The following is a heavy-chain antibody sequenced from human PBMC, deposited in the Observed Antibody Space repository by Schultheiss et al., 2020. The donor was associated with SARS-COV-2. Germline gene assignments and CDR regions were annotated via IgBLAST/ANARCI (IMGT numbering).Heavy chain of an antibody. CDR2: IYHSGST. J-gene: IGHJ5*02. CDR1: GGSISSSNW. V-gene: IGHV4-4*02. D-gene: IGHD2-15*01. CDR3: ARGLDIVVVVAATGGLGWFDP. Sequence: SETLSLTCAVSGGSISSSNWWSWVRQPPGKGLEWIGEIYHSGSTNYNPSLKSRVTISVDTSKNQFSLKLSSVTAADTAVYYCARGLDIVVVVAATGGLGWFDPWGQGTLVTVSS.